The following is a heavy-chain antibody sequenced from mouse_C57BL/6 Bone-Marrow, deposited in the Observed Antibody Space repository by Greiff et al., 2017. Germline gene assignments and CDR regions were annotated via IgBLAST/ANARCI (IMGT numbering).Heavy chain of an antibody. D-gene: IGHD2-3*01. CDR1: GYTFTSYW. Sequence: QVQLKQPGAELVMPGASVKLSCKASGYTFTSYWMHWVKQRPGQGLELIGEIDPSDSYTNYNQTFKGKSTLTVDKSSSTAYMQLISLTSEDSAVDYCAREDGYYAMDYWGQGTSGTVSS. CDR3: AREDGYYAMDY. J-gene: IGHJ4*01. CDR2: IDPSDSYT. V-gene: IGHV1-69*01.